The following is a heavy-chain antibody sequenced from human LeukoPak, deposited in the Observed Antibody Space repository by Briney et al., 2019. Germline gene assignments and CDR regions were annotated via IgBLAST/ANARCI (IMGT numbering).Heavy chain of an antibody. J-gene: IGHJ4*02. CDR1: GFTFDGYA. Sequence: GGSLRLSCAASGFTFDGYAMHWVRQAPGKGLEWVSGISWNSGSIGYADSVKGRFTISRDNAKNSLYLQMNSLRAEDTALYYCAKDNCGGDCYYDYWGQGTLVTVSS. D-gene: IGHD2-21*02. V-gene: IGHV3-9*01. CDR3: AKDNCGGDCYYDY. CDR2: ISWNSGSI.